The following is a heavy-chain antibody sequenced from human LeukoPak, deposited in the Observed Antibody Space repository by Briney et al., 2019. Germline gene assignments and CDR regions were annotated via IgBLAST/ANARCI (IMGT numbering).Heavy chain of an antibody. Sequence: GGSLRLSCAVSGFTSGFTFSSYWMHWVRQAPGKGLVWVSRINSDGSSTSYADSVKGRFTISRDNAKNTLYLQMNSLRAEDTAVYYCAREPRGTMVRGLYYFDYWGQGTLVTVSS. J-gene: IGHJ4*02. CDR3: AREPRGTMVRGLYYFDY. CDR1: GFTFSSYW. D-gene: IGHD3-10*01. V-gene: IGHV3-74*01. CDR2: INSDGSST.